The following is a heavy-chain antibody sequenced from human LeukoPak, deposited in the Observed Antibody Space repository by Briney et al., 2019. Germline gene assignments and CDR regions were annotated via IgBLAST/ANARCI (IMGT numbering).Heavy chain of an antibody. J-gene: IGHJ6*03. Sequence: KSSETLSLTCTVSGGSISSYYWSWIRQPPGKGLEWIGYIYYSGSTNYNPSLKSRVTISVDTSKNQFSLKLSSVTAADTAVYYCAGHVYYYDSSGYKYYYYYYVDVWGKGTTVTVSS. CDR2: IYYSGST. CDR3: AGHVYYYDSSGYKYYYYYYVDV. V-gene: IGHV4-59*01. CDR1: GGSISSYY. D-gene: IGHD3-22*01.